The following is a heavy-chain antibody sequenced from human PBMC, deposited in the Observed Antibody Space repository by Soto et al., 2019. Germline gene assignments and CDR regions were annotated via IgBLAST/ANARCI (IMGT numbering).Heavy chain of an antibody. CDR1: GGSITSYY. J-gene: IGHJ4*02. Sequence: LXLTCTVSGGSITSYYCSWIRQPPGKGLEYIWYIYYRGXTNYTXSLKSRLTISXXTYQNKFXXKLSSVTAADTALYYCPRGLLRNYVWGSYYFDYWGQGTLVTASS. V-gene: IGHV4-59*01. D-gene: IGHD3-16*01. CDR2: IYYRGXT. CDR3: PRGLLRNYVWGSYYFDY.